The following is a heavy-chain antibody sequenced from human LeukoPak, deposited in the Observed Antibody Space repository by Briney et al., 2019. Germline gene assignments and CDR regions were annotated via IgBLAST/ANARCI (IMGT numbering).Heavy chain of an antibody. D-gene: IGHD2-21*02. CDR1: GFTFSSYG. CDR2: IRYGGSNK. CDR3: AKDYSDVTPSLFDY. Sequence: PGGSLRLSCAASGFTFSSYGMHWVRQAPGKGLEWVAFIRYGGSNKYYADSVKGRFTISRDNSKNTLYLQMNSLRAEDTAVYYCAKDYSDVTPSLFDYWGQGTLVTVSS. V-gene: IGHV3-30*02. J-gene: IGHJ4*02.